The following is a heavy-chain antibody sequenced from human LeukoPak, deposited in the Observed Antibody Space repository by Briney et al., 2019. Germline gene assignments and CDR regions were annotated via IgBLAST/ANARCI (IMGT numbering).Heavy chain of an antibody. Sequence: GGSLRLSCAASGFTFSSYWMSWVRQAPGKGLEWVANIKQDGSEKYYVDSVKGRFTTSRDNAKNSLYPQMNSLRAEDTAVYYCARVEIVVVPAVPNFDYWGQGTLVTVSS. J-gene: IGHJ4*02. CDR2: IKQDGSEK. CDR1: GFTFSSYW. D-gene: IGHD2-2*03. CDR3: ARVEIVVVPAVPNFDY. V-gene: IGHV3-7*01.